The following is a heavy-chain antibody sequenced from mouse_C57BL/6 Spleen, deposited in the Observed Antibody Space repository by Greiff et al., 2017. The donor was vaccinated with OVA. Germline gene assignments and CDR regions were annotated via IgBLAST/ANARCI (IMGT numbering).Heavy chain of an antibody. J-gene: IGHJ2*01. Sequence: EVKLVESGGDLVKPGGSLKLSCAASGFTFSSYGMSWVRQTPDKRLEWVATISSGGSYTYYPDSVKGRFTISRDNAKNTLYLQMSSLKSEDTAMYYCARQDWEYYFDYWGQGTTLTVSS. CDR1: GFTFSSYG. D-gene: IGHD4-1*01. CDR3: ARQDWEYYFDY. CDR2: ISSGGSYT. V-gene: IGHV5-6*01.